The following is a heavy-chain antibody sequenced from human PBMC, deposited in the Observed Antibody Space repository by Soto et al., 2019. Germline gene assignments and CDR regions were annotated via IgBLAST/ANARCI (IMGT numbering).Heavy chain of an antibody. V-gene: IGHV4-39*01. J-gene: IGHJ1*01. CDR1: GGSIRSTTYY. CDR3: ATHNWDLDP. D-gene: IGHD1-7*01. Sequence: QLQLQESGPGLVKPSETLSLTCTVSGGSIRSTTYYWGWMRQPPGKGLEWFASMYYSGRTNYTPSLKGRVDISVDMSKNQFSLKLSSVTAADTAVYYCATHNWDLDPWGQGTLVTVSS. CDR2: MYYSGRT.